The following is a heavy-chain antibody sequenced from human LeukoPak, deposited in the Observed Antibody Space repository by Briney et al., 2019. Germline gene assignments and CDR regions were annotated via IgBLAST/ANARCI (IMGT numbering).Heavy chain of an antibody. Sequence: GGSLRLSCAASGFTFSSYAMSWVRQAPGKGLEWVSAISGSGGSTYYADSVKGRFTISRDNSKNTLYLQMNSLRAEDTAVYYCARYSGWTRYYYGMDVWGQGTTVTVSS. CDR3: ARYSGWTRYYYGMDV. D-gene: IGHD6-19*01. J-gene: IGHJ6*02. CDR2: ISGSGGST. V-gene: IGHV3-23*01. CDR1: GFTFSSYA.